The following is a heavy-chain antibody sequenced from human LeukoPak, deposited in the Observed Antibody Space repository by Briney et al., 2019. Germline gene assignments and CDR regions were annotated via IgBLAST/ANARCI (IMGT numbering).Heavy chain of an antibody. Sequence: PGESLRISCKGSGYSFTSYWISWVRQMPGKGLEWMGRIDPSDSYTNYSPSFQGHVTISADKSISTAYLQWSSLKASDTAMYYCASQPGYCSSTSCYEYYWGQGTLVPVSS. CDR3: ASQPGYCSSTSCYEYY. J-gene: IGHJ4*02. CDR1: GYSFTSYW. D-gene: IGHD2-2*03. CDR2: IDPSDSYT. V-gene: IGHV5-10-1*01.